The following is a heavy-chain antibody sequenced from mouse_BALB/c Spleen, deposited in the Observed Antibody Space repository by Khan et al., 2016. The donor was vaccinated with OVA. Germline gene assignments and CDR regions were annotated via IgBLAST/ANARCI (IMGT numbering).Heavy chain of an antibody. CDR3: ARGNYYGYYFDY. D-gene: IGHD1-1*01. Sequence: EVQLVESGPGLVKPSQSLSLTCTVTSYSITSNYAWNWIRQFPGNKLEWMGYISYSDSTSYNPSLKSRISITRDTSQNQFFLQLNAVTTEDTATYYCARGNYYGYYFDYWGQGTTLTVSS. CDR1: SYSITSNYA. CDR2: ISYSDST. J-gene: IGHJ2*01. V-gene: IGHV3-2*02.